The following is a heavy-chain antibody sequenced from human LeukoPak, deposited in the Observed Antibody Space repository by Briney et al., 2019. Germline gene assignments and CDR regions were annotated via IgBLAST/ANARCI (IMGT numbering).Heavy chain of an antibody. CDR3: AKESVADPLFDY. J-gene: IGHJ4*02. CDR1: GFTFSSYA. CDR2: ISGSGGST. Sequence: GGALRLPCAASGFTFSSYAMSGVRQAPGKGLEWVSVISGSGGSTYYADSVKGRFTISRDNSKNTLYLQMNSLRAEDTAVYFCAKESVADPLFDYWGQGTLVTVSS. D-gene: IGHD6-19*01. V-gene: IGHV3-23*01.